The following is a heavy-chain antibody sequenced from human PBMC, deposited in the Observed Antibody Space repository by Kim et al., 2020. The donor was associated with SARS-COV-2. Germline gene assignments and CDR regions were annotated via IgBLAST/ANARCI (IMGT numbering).Heavy chain of an antibody. D-gene: IGHD6-13*01. CDR2: IIPIFGTA. CDR1: GDTFSSYA. J-gene: IGHJ5*02. V-gene: IGHV1-69*13. CDR3: ARGGYSSSWYLPWFDP. Sequence: ASVKVSCKASGDTFSSYAISWVRQAPGQGLEWMGGIIPIFGTANYAQKFQGRVTITADESTSTAYMELSSLRSEDTAVYYCARGGYSSSWYLPWFDPWGQGTLVTVSS.